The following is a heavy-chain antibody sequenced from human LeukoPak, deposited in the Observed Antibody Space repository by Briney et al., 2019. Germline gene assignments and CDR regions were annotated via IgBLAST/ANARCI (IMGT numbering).Heavy chain of an antibody. Sequence: GGSLRLSCAASGFTFSSYAMSWVRQAPGKGLEWVSAISGSGGSTYYADSVKGRFTISRDDSKSIAYLQMNSLKTEDTAVYYCTSNYGSGSYYSYYFDYWGQGTLVTVSS. V-gene: IGHV3-23*01. CDR3: TSNYGSGSYYSYYFDY. D-gene: IGHD3-10*01. CDR1: GFTFSSYA. J-gene: IGHJ4*02. CDR2: ISGSGGST.